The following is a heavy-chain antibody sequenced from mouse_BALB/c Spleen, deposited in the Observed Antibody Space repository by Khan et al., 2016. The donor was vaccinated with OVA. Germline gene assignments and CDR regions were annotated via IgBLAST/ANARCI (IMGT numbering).Heavy chain of an antibody. CDR3: VKLYYYRYRYFDY. J-gene: IGHJ2*01. D-gene: IGHD2-14*01. V-gene: IGHV2-3*01. Sequence: QVQLKQSGPGLAAPSQSLSITCTVSGFSLKNYGVSWVRQPPGKGLEWLGVIWGDGSTNYHSALISRLSISNDNSKSQVFLKLNSLQIDEKAKNYSVKLYYYRYRYFDYWGQGTTLTVSS. CDR2: IWGDGST. CDR1: GFSLKNYG.